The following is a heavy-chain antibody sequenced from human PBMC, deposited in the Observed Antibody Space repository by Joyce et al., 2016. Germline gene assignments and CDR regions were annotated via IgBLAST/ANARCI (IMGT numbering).Heavy chain of an antibody. CDR2: INPNNGDT. Sequence: QEQLVQSGDEVKQPGASVKVSCQASGYTFTTYYLHWVRQAPGQGLEWMGWINPNNGDTNSAQKFQGRVTMTRATSISTACVELRRLTSDDTAVYFCVVVVATNSNFDVWGQGTMVTVSS. V-gene: IGHV1-2*02. D-gene: IGHD2-15*01. CDR3: VVVVATNSNFDV. J-gene: IGHJ3*01. CDR1: GYTFTTYY.